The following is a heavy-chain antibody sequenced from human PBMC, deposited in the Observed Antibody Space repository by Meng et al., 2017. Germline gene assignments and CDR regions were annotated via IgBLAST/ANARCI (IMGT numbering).Heavy chain of an antibody. Sequence: ASVKVSCKASGYTFTSYYMHWVRQAPGQGREWMGIINPSGGSTSYAQKFQGRVTMTRDTSTSTVYMELSSLRSEDTAVYYCARVGLDAEYFQHWGQGTLVTVSS. J-gene: IGHJ1*01. CDR2: INPSGGST. D-gene: IGHD3-16*01. V-gene: IGHV1-46*01. CDR3: ARVGLDAEYFQH. CDR1: GYTFTSYY.